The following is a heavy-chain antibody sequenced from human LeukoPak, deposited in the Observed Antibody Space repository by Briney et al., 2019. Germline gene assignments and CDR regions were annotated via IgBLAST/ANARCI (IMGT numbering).Heavy chain of an antibody. Sequence: GSLRLSCAASGFTFSSYWMSWVRQAPGKGLEWEANIKEDGSEEYYVDSVKGRFTISRDNTKNSLYLQMNSLRAEDTAVYYCGGSYSMGWGQGTLVTVSS. CDR2: IKEDGSEE. D-gene: IGHD1-26*01. V-gene: IGHV3-7*02. CDR1: GFTFSSYW. J-gene: IGHJ4*02. CDR3: GGSYSMG.